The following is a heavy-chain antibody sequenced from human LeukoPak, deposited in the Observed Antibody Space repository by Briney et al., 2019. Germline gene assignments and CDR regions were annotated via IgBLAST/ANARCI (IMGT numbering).Heavy chain of an antibody. J-gene: IGHJ4*02. CDR3: ARDRRGDTMVRGVFDY. Sequence: PGGSLTLSCSASGFTFNSYEMNWVRQAPGKGLEWVSYISSSGSTVYYADSVKGRFTIYRDNAKNSLYLQMNSLRAEDTAVYYCARDRRGDTMVRGVFDYWGQGTLVTVSS. CDR2: ISSSGSTV. D-gene: IGHD3-10*01. CDR1: GFTFNSYE. V-gene: IGHV3-48*03.